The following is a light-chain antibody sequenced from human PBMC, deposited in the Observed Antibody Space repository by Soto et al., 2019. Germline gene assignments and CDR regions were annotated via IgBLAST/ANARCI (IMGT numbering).Light chain of an antibody. J-gene: IGLJ3*02. CDR2: GVS. Sequence: QSVLTQPASVSGSPGQSITISCTGTSSDVGAYNYVSGYQPHPGKAPKVMIYGVSNRPSGVSNRFSGSKSGNTASLTISGLQAEDEADYYCSSLASSSTPWVFGGGTKLTVL. CDR3: SSLASSSTPWV. CDR1: SSDVGAYNY. V-gene: IGLV2-14*01.